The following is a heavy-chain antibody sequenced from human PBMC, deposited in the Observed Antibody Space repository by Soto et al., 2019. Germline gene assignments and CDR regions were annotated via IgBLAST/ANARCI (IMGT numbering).Heavy chain of an antibody. V-gene: IGHV3-74*01. J-gene: IGHJ5*02. CDR1: GVTFGNSW. D-gene: IGHD2-2*01. Sequence: GGSLRLSCAGSGVTFGNSWMHWVRQPPGQGLVWVSRIKFDASITTYADSVKGRFTISRDNADNTLYLQMNSLRVEDTAVYFCVYCLNYGCHGPWGQGTLVTVSS. CDR2: IKFDASIT. CDR3: VYCLNYGCHGP.